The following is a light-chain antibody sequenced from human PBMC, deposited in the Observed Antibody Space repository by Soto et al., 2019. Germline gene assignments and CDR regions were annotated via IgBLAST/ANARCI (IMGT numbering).Light chain of an antibody. CDR2: GAY. CDR1: QSVSSF. CDR3: QQRSNWPPWT. V-gene: IGKV3-11*01. Sequence: EIVMTQSPATLSVSPGERVTLSCRASQSVSSFLAWYQQKPGQAPRLLIYGAYIRATGIPARFSGSGSGTDFTLTISSLEPEDFAVYYCQQRSNWPPWTFGQGTKVDIK. J-gene: IGKJ1*01.